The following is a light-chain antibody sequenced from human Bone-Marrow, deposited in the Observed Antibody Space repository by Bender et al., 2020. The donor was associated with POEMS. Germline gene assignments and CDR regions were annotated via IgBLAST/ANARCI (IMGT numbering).Light chain of an antibody. J-gene: IGLJ3*02. V-gene: IGLV1-44*01. CDR3: CSYAGRDTWV. CDR2: SSH. CDR1: SSNIGAHA. Sequence: QSVLTQPPSASGTPGQRVTISCSGGSSNIGAHAVNWYQHLPGTAPKLLIYSSHRRPSEVPDRFSASKSGNTASLTISGLQAEDEADYYCCSYAGRDTWVFGGGTKLTVL.